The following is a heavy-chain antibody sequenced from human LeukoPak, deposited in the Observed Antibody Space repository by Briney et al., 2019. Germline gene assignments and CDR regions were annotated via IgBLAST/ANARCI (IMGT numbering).Heavy chain of an antibody. CDR3: ARKRYSSSWYYFDY. J-gene: IGHJ4*02. Sequence: PSETLSLTCTVSGGSISSYYWSWIRQPPGKGLEWIGYIYYSGSTNYNPSLKSRVTISVDTSKNQFSLKLSSVTAADTAVYYCARKRYSSSWYYFDYWGQGTLVTVSS. CDR1: GGSISSYY. D-gene: IGHD6-13*01. V-gene: IGHV4-59*01. CDR2: IYYSGST.